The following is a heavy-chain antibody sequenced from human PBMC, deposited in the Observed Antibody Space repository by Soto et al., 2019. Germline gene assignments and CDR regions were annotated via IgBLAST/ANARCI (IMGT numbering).Heavy chain of an antibody. CDR3: AKNGQPPYYYYGLDV. D-gene: IGHD2-8*01. CDR2: ISGYNGDT. CDR1: GYTFASYG. V-gene: IGHV1-18*01. Sequence: GASVKVSCKESGYTFASYGMSWVRQATKQGLEWMGWISGYNGDTNYAQKFQDRVSMTIDTSTGTAYMELRSLTSDDTAIYYCAKNGQPPYYYYGLDVWGQGTKVTVSS. J-gene: IGHJ6*02.